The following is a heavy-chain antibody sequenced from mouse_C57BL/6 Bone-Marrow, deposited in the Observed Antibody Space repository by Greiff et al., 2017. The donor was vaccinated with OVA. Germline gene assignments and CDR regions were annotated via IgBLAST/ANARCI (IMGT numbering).Heavy chain of an antibody. D-gene: IGHD2-1*01. Sequence: LQESGAELARPGASVKLSCKASGYTFTSYGISWVKQRTGQGLEWIGEIYPRSGNTYYNEKFKGKATLTADKSSSTAYMELRSLTSEDSAVYFCARGYYGNYDYAMDYWGQGTSVTVSS. CDR3: ARGYYGNYDYAMDY. V-gene: IGHV1-81*01. CDR1: GYTFTSYG. CDR2: IYPRSGNT. J-gene: IGHJ4*01.